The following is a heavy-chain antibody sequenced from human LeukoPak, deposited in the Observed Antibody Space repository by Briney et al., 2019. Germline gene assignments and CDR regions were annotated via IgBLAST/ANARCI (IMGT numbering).Heavy chain of an antibody. Sequence: SETLSLTCTVSGGSISDYYWSWIRQPAGKGLEWIGRIYTTGSTDYNPSLKSRVTMSVDTSKNQFSLKLSSVTAADTAVYYCARAIDRVSGGDYWGQGTLVTVSS. CDR3: ARAIDRVSGGDY. V-gene: IGHV4-4*07. CDR1: GGSISDYY. J-gene: IGHJ4*02. CDR2: IYTTGST. D-gene: IGHD2-21*01.